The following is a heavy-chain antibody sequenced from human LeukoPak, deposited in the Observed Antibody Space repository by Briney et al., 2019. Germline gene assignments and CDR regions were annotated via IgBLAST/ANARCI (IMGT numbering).Heavy chain of an antibody. D-gene: IGHD6-19*01. J-gene: IGHJ4*02. V-gene: IGHV1-18*01. CDR2: ISAYNGNT. Sequence: ASVKVSCKASGYTITSYGISWVRQAPGQGLEWMGWISAYNGNTNYAQKLQGRVTMTTDTSTSTAYMELRSLRSDDTAVYYCARARRWAVAGTSDYWGQGTLVTVSS. CDR3: ARARRWAVAGTSDY. CDR1: GYTITSYG.